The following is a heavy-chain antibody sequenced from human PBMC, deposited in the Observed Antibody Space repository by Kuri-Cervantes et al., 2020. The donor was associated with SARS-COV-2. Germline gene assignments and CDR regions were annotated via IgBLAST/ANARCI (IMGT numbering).Heavy chain of an antibody. CDR2: ISGNGAGT. V-gene: IGHV3-23*01. CDR3: AKVHGGGNTDFDY. Sequence: GESLKISCAASGFTFRSYSMNWVRQAPGKGLEWVSGISGNGAGTYYADSVKGRFTISRDNSKNTLDLQMNSLRGDDTAVYYCAKVHGGGNTDFDYWGRGTLVTVSS. J-gene: IGHJ4*02. CDR1: GFTFRSYS. D-gene: IGHD3-16*01.